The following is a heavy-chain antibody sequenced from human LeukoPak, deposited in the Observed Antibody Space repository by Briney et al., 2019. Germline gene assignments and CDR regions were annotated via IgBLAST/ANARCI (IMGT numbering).Heavy chain of an antibody. CDR2: INHSGST. J-gene: IGHJ4*02. V-gene: IGHV4-34*01. CDR1: GGSFSGYY. CDR3: ARDRPPNY. Sequence: SETLSLTCAVYGGSFSGYYWSWIRQPPGKGLEWIGEINHSGSTNYNPSLKSRVTISVDTSKNQFSLKLSSVTAADTAVYYCARDRPPNYWGQGTLVTVSS.